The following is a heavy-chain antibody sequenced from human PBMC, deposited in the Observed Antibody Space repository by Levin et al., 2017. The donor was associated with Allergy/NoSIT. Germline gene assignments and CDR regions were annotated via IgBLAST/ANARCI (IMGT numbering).Heavy chain of an antibody. V-gene: IGHV4-59*08. Sequence: SQTLSLTCTVSGGSIGYSYWSWIRQPPGKGLEWIGFIYYSGSTNYNPSLKSRVTMSVDSSKNQFSLMLTSVTASDTAVYYCARLRRGNSIDYWGQGTLVTVSS. J-gene: IGHJ4*02. CDR2: IYYSGST. CDR3: ARLRRGNSIDY. CDR1: GGSIGYSY. D-gene: IGHD4-23*01.